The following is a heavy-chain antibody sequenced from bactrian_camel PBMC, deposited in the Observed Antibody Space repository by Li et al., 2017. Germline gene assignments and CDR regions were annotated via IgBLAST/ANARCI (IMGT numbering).Heavy chain of an antibody. CDR1: DYSFSRYW. Sequence: HVQLVESGGGSVQAGESLRLSCAVSDYSFSRYWAWFRQAPGKQREGVAVLERYGRTRVEDSVRGRFTISQDNAKNTLYLQMNSPKSEDTAMYYCAADPGRRECGTWYRLVSGESGYWGQGTQVTVS. D-gene: IGHD7*01. V-gene: IGHV3S1*01. CDR3: AADPGRRECGTWYRLVSGESGY. CDR2: LERYGRT. J-gene: IGHJ4*01.